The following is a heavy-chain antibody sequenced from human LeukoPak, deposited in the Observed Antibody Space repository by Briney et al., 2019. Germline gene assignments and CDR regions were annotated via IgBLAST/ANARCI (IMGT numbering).Heavy chain of an antibody. J-gene: IGHJ4*02. CDR1: GESFSGYY. CDR2: INHSGST. D-gene: IGHD3-3*01. CDR3: ARGPSYYDFWSGYHNLDY. Sequence: SETLSLTCAVYGESFSGYYWSWIRQPPGKGLEWIGEINHSGSTNYNPSLKSRVTISVDTSKNQLSLKLSSVTAADTAVYLCARGPSYYDFWSGYHNLDYWGQGTLVTVSS. V-gene: IGHV4-34*01.